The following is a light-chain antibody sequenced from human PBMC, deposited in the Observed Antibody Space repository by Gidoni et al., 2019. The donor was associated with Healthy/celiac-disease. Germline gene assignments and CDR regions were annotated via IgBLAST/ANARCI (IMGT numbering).Light chain of an antibody. CDR3: QQYNSYPCT. J-gene: IGKJ1*01. V-gene: IGKV1-5*03. CDR1: QSISSW. Sequence: DIQMTQSPSTLSASVGDRVTIPCRSSQSISSWLAWYQQKPGKAPKLLIYKASSLEIGVPSRFSGSGSGTEFTLTISSLQPDDFATYYCQQYNSYPCTFGQGTKVEIK. CDR2: KAS.